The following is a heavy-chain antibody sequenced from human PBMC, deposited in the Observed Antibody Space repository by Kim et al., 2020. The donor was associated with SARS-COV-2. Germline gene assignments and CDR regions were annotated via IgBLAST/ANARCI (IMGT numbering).Heavy chain of an antibody. V-gene: IGHV4-4*07. CDR2: ST. CDR3: ARDRHSNFDY. Sequence: STNSNPSLKSRLTMSVDTSKNQFSLKLSSVTAADTAVYYCARDRHSNFDYWGQGTLVTVSS. J-gene: IGHJ4*02.